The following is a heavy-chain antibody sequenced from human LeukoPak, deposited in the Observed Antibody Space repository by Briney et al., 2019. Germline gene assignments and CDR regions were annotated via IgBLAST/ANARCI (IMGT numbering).Heavy chain of an antibody. D-gene: IGHD3-3*01. V-gene: IGHV3-7*01. J-gene: IGHJ1*01. Sequence: GGSLRLSCAASGFTFSSYWMSWVRQAPGKGLEWVANVKQDGSDKYYVDSVKGRFTISRDNAKNSLYLQMNSLRAEDTAIYYCARDNTIFGVGHINHWGQGNLVTVSS. CDR3: ARDNTIFGVGHINH. CDR1: GFTFSSYW. CDR2: VKQDGSDK.